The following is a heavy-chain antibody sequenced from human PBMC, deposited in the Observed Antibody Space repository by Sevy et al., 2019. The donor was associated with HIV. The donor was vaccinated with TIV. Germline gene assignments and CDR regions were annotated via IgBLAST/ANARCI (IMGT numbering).Heavy chain of an antibody. CDR2: FDPEDGET. V-gene: IGHV1-24*01. CDR3: ATTKDYYDSSGSPFDS. D-gene: IGHD3-22*01. Sequence: ASVKVSCKVSGYTLSQIYMHWVRQAPGEGLEWMGRFDPEDGETIYAQKFQARVTMTEDTSTDTAYMELSSLRSDDTAVYYCATTKDYYDSSGSPFDSWGQGTLVTVSS. J-gene: IGHJ4*02. CDR1: GYTLSQIY.